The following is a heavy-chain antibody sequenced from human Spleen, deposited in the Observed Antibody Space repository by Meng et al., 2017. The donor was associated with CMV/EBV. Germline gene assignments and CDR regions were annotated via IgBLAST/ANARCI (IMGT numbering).Heavy chain of an antibody. D-gene: IGHD2-2*01. J-gene: IGHJ4*02. Sequence: VSSTSYFWRWIRQPPGGGLEWIGYIYYRGTTNYNPSLKSRVTVLVDTSKNQFSLRLSSVTAADTAAYYCASLARFCSGTSCLIFDYWSQGTLVTVSS. CDR1: VSSTSYF. V-gene: IGHV4-61*01. CDR3: ASLARFCSGTSCLIFDY. CDR2: IYYRGTT.